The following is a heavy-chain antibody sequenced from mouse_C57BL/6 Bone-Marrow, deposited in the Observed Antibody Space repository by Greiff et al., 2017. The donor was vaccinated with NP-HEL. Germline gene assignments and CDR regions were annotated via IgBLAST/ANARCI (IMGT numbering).Heavy chain of an antibody. J-gene: IGHJ2*01. CDR1: GYTFTSYW. CDR2: IDPSDSYT. D-gene: IGHD2-2*01. Sequence: VQLQQPGAELVMPGASVKLSCKASGYTFTSYWMHWVKQRPGQGLEWIGEIDPSDSYTNYNQKFKGKSTLTVDKSSSTAYMQLSSLTSEDSAVYYCARGWLRRVDYWGQGTTLTVSS. V-gene: IGHV1-69*01. CDR3: ARGWLRRVDY.